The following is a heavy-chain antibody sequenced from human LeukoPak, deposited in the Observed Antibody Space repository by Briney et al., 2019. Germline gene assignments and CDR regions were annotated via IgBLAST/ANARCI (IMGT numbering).Heavy chain of an antibody. CDR2: IYSGGST. CDR1: GFPVSTNY. V-gene: IGHV3-53*01. J-gene: IGHJ4*02. CDR3: AREAGYSSGWYTY. D-gene: IGHD6-19*01. Sequence: PGGYLRLSCAASGFPVSTNYMSWVRQAPGKGLEWVSVIYSGGSTYYADSVKGRFTISRDNSKNTLYLQMNSLRAEDTAGYYCAREAGYSSGWYTYWGQGTLVTVSS.